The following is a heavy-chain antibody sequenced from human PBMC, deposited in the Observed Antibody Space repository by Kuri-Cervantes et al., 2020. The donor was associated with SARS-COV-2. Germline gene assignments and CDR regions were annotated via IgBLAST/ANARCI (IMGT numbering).Heavy chain of an antibody. D-gene: IGHD2-2*02. CDR2: ISGSGGST. CDR3: AKDLTFVVAAPAVIRATKALPIT. V-gene: IGHV3-23*01. CDR1: GFTFSSYA. Sequence: GESLKISCAASGFTFSSYAMSWVRQAPGKGLEWVSAISGSGGSTYYAGSVKGRFTISRDNSKNTLYLQMNSLRAEDTAVYYCAKDLTFVVAAPAVIRATKALPITWGQGTLVTVSS. J-gene: IGHJ5*02.